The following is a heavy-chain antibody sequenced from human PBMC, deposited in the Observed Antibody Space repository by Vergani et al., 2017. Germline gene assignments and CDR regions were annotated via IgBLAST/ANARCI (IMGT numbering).Heavy chain of an antibody. V-gene: IGHV3-7*03. D-gene: IGHD6-13*01. CDR2: IKQDGSEK. J-gene: IGHJ1*01. Sequence: EVQLVESGGGLVQPGGSLRLSCAASGFTFSSYWMSWVRQAPGKGLEWVANIKQDGSEKYYVDSVKGRFTISRDNAKNSLYLQMNSLRAEDTAVYYCARDYVAAAAETGYFQHWGQGTLVTVSS. CDR3: ARDYVAAAAETGYFQH. CDR1: GFTFSSYW.